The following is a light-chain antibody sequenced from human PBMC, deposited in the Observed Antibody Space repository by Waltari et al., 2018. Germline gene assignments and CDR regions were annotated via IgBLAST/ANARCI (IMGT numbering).Light chain of an antibody. CDR2: LGS. J-gene: IGKJ4*01. Sequence: DIVMTQSPLSLPVPPGEPASISCWSSQSLLHSNGFNYLDWYLQKPGQSPQLLIYLGSNRASGVPDRFSGSGSGTDFTLKISRVEAEDVGVYYCMQALQTPLTFGGGTKVEI. V-gene: IGKV2-28*01. CDR1: QSLLHSNGFNY. CDR3: MQALQTPLT.